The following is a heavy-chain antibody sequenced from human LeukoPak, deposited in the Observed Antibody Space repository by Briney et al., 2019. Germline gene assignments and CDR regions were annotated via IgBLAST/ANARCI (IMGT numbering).Heavy chain of an antibody. V-gene: IGHV3-33*08. J-gene: IGHJ3*02. Sequence: PGGSLRLSCAASGFTFSSYGMHWVRQAPGKGLEWVAVIWYGGSNKYYADSVKGRFTISRDNSKNTLYLQMNSLRAEDTAVYYCARVFEYYYDSSGYTFDAFDIWGQGTMVTVSS. D-gene: IGHD3-22*01. CDR1: GFTFSSYG. CDR2: IWYGGSNK. CDR3: ARVFEYYYDSSGYTFDAFDI.